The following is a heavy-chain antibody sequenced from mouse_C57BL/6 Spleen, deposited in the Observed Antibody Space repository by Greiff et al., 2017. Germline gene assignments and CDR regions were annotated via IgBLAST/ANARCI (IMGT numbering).Heavy chain of an antibody. CDR2: LYPGDGDT. J-gene: IGHJ2*01. CDR1: GYAFSSYW. D-gene: IGHD2-2*01. Sequence: QVQLQQSGAELVKPGASVKISCKASGYAFSSYWLNWVKQRPGKGLEWIGQLYPGDGDTNYNGKFKGKATLTASTSSSTAYMQLSILTSEDSAVYFGASHYYGSFCDYWGQGTTLTVSS. V-gene: IGHV1-80*01. CDR3: ASHYYGSFCDY.